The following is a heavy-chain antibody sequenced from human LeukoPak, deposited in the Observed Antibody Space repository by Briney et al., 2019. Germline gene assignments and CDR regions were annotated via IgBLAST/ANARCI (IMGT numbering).Heavy chain of an antibody. J-gene: IGHJ4*02. CDR3: ARDRTFYDSSPVS. V-gene: IGHV1-18*01. Sequence: ASVKVSCKASGGTFSSYGISWVRQAPGQGLEWMGWISAYNGNTNYAQKLQGRVTMTTDTSTSTAYMELRSLRSDDTAVYYCARDRTFYDSSPVSWGQGTLVTVSS. D-gene: IGHD3-22*01. CDR2: ISAYNGNT. CDR1: GGTFSSYG.